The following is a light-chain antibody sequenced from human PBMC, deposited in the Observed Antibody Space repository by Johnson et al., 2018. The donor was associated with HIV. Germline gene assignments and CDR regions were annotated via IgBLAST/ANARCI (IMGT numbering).Light chain of an antibody. CDR3: GTWDSSLSAFYV. J-gene: IGLJ1*01. V-gene: IGLV1-51*02. CDR1: SSNIGNNY. Sequence: QSVLTQPPSVSAAPGQKVTISCSGSSSNIGNNYVSWYQHLPGTAPKLLIYENTKRPSGIPDRFSGSKSGTSATLGITGLQTGAEADYYCGTWDSSLSAFYVFGTVTKVTVL. CDR2: ENT.